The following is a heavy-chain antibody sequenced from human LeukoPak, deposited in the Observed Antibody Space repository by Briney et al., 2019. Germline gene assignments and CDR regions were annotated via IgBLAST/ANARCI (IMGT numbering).Heavy chain of an antibody. D-gene: IGHD6-13*01. J-gene: IGHJ4*02. CDR1: GGSISSYY. Sequence: SETLSLTCTVSGGSISSYYWSWIRQPPGKGLEWIGYIYYSGSTNYNPSLKGRVTISVDTSKNQFSLKLSSVTAADTAVYYCARGRSSCWGPDGYWGQGTLVTVSS. CDR2: IYYSGST. CDR3: ARGRSSCWGPDGY. V-gene: IGHV4-59*01.